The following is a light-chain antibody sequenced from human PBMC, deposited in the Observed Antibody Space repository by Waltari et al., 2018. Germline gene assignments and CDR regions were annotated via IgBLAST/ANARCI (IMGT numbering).Light chain of an antibody. Sequence: QSVLTQPPSASGTPGQRVTISCSGSSSNIGSNPVNWYQQVPGAAPKLLIYSSYQRPTGVPDRFSGSKFGTSASLAISGLQSGDEADYFCAALDDSLNGPVFGGGTKLTVL. V-gene: IGLV1-44*01. J-gene: IGLJ3*02. CDR3: AALDDSLNGPV. CDR2: SSY. CDR1: SSNIGSNP.